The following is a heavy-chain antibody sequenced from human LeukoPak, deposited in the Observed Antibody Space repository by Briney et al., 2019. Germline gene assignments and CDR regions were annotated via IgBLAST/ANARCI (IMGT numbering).Heavy chain of an antibody. D-gene: IGHD5-18*01. CDR2: MNPNSGNT. Sequence: GASVKVSCKASGYTFTSYDINWVRQATGQGLEWMGWMNPNSGNTGYAEKFQGRVTMTRNISIRTAYMELSTLRSDDTAVYYCARGRGYSYGYADYWGHGTLVTVSS. V-gene: IGHV1-8*01. J-gene: IGHJ4*01. CDR1: GYTFTSYD. CDR3: ARGRGYSYGYADY.